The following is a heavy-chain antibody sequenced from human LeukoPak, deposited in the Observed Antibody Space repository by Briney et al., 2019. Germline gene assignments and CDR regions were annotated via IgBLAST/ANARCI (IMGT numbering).Heavy chain of an antibody. J-gene: IGHJ4*02. V-gene: IGHV4-39*01. D-gene: IGHD6-19*01. Sequence: SETLSLTCTVSGGSISSSSYYWGWIRQPPGKGLEWIGSIYYSGSTYYNPSLKSRVTMPVDTSKNQFSLKLSSVTAADTAAYYCARRVYSSGWYPTGDYFDYWGQGILVTVSS. CDR2: IYYSGST. CDR3: ARRVYSSGWYPTGDYFDY. CDR1: GGSISSSSYY.